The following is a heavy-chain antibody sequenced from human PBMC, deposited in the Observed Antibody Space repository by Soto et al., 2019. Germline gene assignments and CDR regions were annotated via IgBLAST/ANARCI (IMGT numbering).Heavy chain of an antibody. J-gene: IGHJ4*02. D-gene: IGHD2-15*01. CDR3: AKGGGSCCFDN. V-gene: IGHV3-23*01. CDR2: ISGSGGNST. CDR1: GFTFSTYA. Sequence: EVQLLESGGGLVQPGGSLRLSCAASGFTFSTYAMSWVRQAPGKGLEWVSAISGSGGNSTFYGDSGKGRFTISRDNSKNTLYLQMNSLGAEDTAVYYCAKGGGSCCFDNWGQGTLVTVSS.